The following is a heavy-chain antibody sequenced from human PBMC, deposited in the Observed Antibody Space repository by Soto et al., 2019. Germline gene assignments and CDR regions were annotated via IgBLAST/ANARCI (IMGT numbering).Heavy chain of an antibody. J-gene: IGHJ6*02. D-gene: IGHD1-1*01. V-gene: IGHV1-58*01. Sequence: SVKVSCKASGFTFTSSAVQWVRQARGQRLEWIGWIVVGSGNTNYAQKFQERVTITRDMSTSTAYIELSSLRSEDTAVYYCAAEEAELEDYYYGMDAWGQGTTVTVSS. CDR1: GFTFTSSA. CDR3: AAEEAELEDYYYGMDA. CDR2: IVVGSGNT.